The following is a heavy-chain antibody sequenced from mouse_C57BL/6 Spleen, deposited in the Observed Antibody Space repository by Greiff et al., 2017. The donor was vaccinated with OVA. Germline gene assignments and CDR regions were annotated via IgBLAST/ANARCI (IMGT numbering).Heavy chain of an antibody. CDR2: IDPSDSYT. V-gene: IGHV1-50*01. CDR1: GYTFTSYW. Sequence: QVQLQQPGAELVKPGASVKLSCKASGYTFTSYWMQWVKQRPGQGLEWIGEIDPSDSYTNYNQKFTGKATLTVDTSSSTAYMQLSSLTSEDSAVYYCARGAYYSNYVSMDYWGQGTSVTVSS. D-gene: IGHD2-5*01. CDR3: ARGAYYSNYVSMDY. J-gene: IGHJ4*01.